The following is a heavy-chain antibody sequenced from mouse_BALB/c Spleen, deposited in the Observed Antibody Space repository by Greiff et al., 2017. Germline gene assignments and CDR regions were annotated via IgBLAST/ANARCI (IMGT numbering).Heavy chain of an antibody. CDR3: TRGVDVYAMDY. Sequence: EVKLMESGGGLVKPGGSLKLSCAASGFTFSSYTMSWVRQTPEKRLEWVATISSGGSYTYYPDSVKGRFTISRDNAKNTLYLQMSSLKSEDTAMYYCTRGVDVYAMDYWGQGTSVTVSS. V-gene: IGHV5-6-4*01. CDR1: GFTFSSYT. J-gene: IGHJ4*01. D-gene: IGHD1-1*02. CDR2: ISSGGSYT.